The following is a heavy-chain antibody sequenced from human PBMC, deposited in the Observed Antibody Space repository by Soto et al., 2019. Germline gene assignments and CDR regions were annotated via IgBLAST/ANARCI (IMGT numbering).Heavy chain of an antibody. CDR1: GYTFTSYY. CDR3: ARDGSGYDSGYMAYDYYYYGMDV. Sequence: GASVTVSCKASGYTFTSYYMHWVRQAPGQGLEWMGIINPSGGSTSYAQKFQGRVTMTRDTSTSTVYMELSSLRSEDTAVYYCARDGSGYDSGYMAYDYYYYGMDVWGQGTTVTVSS. CDR2: INPSGGST. D-gene: IGHD5-12*01. J-gene: IGHJ6*02. V-gene: IGHV1-46*01.